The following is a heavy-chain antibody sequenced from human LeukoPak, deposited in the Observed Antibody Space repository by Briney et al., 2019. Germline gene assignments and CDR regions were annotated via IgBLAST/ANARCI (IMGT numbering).Heavy chain of an antibody. J-gene: IGHJ4*02. D-gene: IGHD2-2*01. Sequence: SETLSLTCTVSGGSISSSSYYWGWIRQPPGKGLEWIGSIYYSGSTYYNPFLKSRVTISVDTSKNQFSLKLSSVTAADTAVYYCASYCSSTSCTLFDYWGQGTLVTVSS. V-gene: IGHV4-39*01. CDR3: ASYCSSTSCTLFDY. CDR2: IYYSGST. CDR1: GGSISSSSYY.